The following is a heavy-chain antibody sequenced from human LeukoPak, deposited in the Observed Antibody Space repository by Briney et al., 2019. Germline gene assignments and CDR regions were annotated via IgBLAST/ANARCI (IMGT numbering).Heavy chain of an antibody. Sequence: SQTLSLTCTVSGGSISSGDYYWSWIRQPPGKGLEWIGYIYYSGSTYYNPSLKSRVTISVDTSKNQFSLKLSSVTAADTAVYYCARGPNLRFLEWLPSYGMDVWDQGTTVTVSS. CDR2: IYYSGST. J-gene: IGHJ6*02. CDR3: ARGPNLRFLEWLPSYGMDV. D-gene: IGHD3-3*01. V-gene: IGHV4-30-4*01. CDR1: GGSISSGDYY.